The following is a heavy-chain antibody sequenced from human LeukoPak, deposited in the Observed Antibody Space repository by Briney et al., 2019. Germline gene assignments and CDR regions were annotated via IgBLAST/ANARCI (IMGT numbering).Heavy chain of an antibody. Sequence: ASVKVSCKASGYTFTSYALHWVRQAPGQRLEWMGWINAGNGNTKYSQKFQGRVTITRDTSASTAYMELSSLRSEDTAVYYCARDPCSSTSCYGNWFDPWGQGTLVTVSP. D-gene: IGHD2-2*01. CDR2: INAGNGNT. CDR3: ARDPCSSTSCYGNWFDP. CDR1: GYTFTSYA. V-gene: IGHV1-3*01. J-gene: IGHJ5*02.